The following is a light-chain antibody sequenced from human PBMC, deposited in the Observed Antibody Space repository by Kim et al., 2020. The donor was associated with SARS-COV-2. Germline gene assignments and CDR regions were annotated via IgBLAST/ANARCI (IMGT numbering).Light chain of an antibody. CDR1: SRDVGGYNS. V-gene: IGLV2-14*03. Sequence: SVTISCTGTSRDVGGYNSVSWYQQHPGKAPKLMIYDVSNRPSGVSNRFSGSKSGNTASLTISGLQAEDEADYYCSSYTSSSTLYVFGTGTKVTVL. CDR3: SSYTSSSTLYV. CDR2: DVS. J-gene: IGLJ1*01.